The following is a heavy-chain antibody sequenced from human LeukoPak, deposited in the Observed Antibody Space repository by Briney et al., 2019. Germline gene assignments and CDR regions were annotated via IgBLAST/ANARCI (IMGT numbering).Heavy chain of an antibody. V-gene: IGHV4-59*11. CDR2: IYYSGST. CDR1: AGSISSHY. Sequence: PSETLSLTCTVSAGSISSHYWSWIRQPPGKGLESIGYIYYSGSTNYKPSLKSRVSISIDTSKNQFSLRLTSVSAADTAFYYCARSGGYSFDLWGQGTLVTVSS. CDR3: ARSGGYSFDL. J-gene: IGHJ4*02. D-gene: IGHD1-26*01.